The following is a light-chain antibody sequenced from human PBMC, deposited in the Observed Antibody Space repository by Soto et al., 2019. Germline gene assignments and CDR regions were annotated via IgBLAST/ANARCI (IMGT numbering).Light chain of an antibody. CDR3: NSYTSRLTVV. CDR1: SSDVGGYNY. CDR2: DVR. J-gene: IGLJ2*01. Sequence: QSVLTQPASVSGSPGQSITISCTGTSSDVGGYNYVSWYQQHPGKAPKLMMYDVRNRPSGVSNRFSGSKSGNTASLTISGLQAEDETDYYCNSYTSRLTVVFGGGTKPTVL. V-gene: IGLV2-14*01.